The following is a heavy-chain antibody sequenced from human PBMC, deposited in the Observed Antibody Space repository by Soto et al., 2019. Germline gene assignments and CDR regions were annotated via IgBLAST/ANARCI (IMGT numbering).Heavy chain of an antibody. CDR2: ISYDGSNK. CDR3: ARDPIDYYDSSGYYSAPPDY. CDR1: GFTFSSYA. V-gene: IGHV3-30-3*01. J-gene: IGHJ4*02. Sequence: GGSLRLSCAASGFTFSSYAMHWVRQAPGKGLEWVAVISYDGSNKYYADSVKGRFTISRDNSKNTLYLQMNSLRAEDTAVYYCARDPIDYYDSSGYYSAPPDYWGQGTLVTVS. D-gene: IGHD3-22*01.